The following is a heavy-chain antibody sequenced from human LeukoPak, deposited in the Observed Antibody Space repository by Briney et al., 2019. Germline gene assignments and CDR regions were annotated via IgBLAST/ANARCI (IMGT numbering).Heavy chain of an antibody. D-gene: IGHD5-12*01. CDR2: ISSSSSYI. J-gene: IGHJ4*02. CDR3: ASFRYSGYDIDY. Sequence: GGSLRLSCAASGFTFSSYSMNWVRQAPGKGLELVSSISSSSSYIYYADSVKGRFNISRDNAKNSLYLQMNSLRAEDTAVYYCASFRYSGYDIDYWGQGTLVTVSS. V-gene: IGHV3-21*01. CDR1: GFTFSSYS.